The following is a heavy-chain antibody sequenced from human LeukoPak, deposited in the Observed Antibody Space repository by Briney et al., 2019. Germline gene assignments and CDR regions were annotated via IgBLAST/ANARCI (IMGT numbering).Heavy chain of an antibody. CDR2: TYYRSKKYN. CDR1: GDSVSSNSAA. D-gene: IGHD2-8*02. V-gene: IGHV6-1*01. Sequence: SQTLSHTSAISGDSVSSNSAAWNWVRQYPSRGLEWLGSTYYRSKKYNDYAVCAKSRIAIKTHTSKNQFSLQLNSVTPEDTAVYYCARAYAPGYDYYYMDVWGKGTTVTVTS. CDR3: ARAYAPGYDYYYMDV. J-gene: IGHJ6*03.